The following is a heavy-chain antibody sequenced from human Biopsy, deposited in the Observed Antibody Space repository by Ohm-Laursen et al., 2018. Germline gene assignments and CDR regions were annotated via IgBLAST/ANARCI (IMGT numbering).Heavy chain of an antibody. D-gene: IGHD3-22*01. CDR3: VRGVDYYDPYHYYALDV. V-gene: IGHV4-34*01. CDR1: GGSFSGYY. CDR2: INHSGRT. J-gene: IGHJ6*02. Sequence: SETLSLTCAVYGGSFSGYYWSWIRQPPGKGLEWIGEINHSGRTNYNPSLKSRVTISVDTSKNQFSLKVRSVTAADTAAYYCVRGVDYYDPYHYYALDVWGQGTTVTVSS.